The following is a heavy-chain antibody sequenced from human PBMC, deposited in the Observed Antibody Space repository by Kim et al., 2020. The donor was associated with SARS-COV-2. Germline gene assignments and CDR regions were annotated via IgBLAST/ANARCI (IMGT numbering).Heavy chain of an antibody. CDR2: ISSSSSTI. J-gene: IGHJ6*02. CDR3: AREVSRLWFGVKAARDYYYYGMDV. Sequence: GGSLRLSCAASGFTFSSYSMNWVRQAPGKGLEWVSYISSSSSTIYYADSVKGRFTISRDNAKNSLYLQMNSLRDEDTAVYYCAREVSRLWFGVKAARDYYYYGMDVWGQGTTVTVSS. CDR1: GFTFSSYS. D-gene: IGHD3-10*01. V-gene: IGHV3-48*02.